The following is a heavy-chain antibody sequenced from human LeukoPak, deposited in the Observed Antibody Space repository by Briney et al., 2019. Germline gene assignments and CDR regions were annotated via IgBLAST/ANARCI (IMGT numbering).Heavy chain of an antibody. J-gene: IGHJ4*02. CDR1: GGSISSSSYY. CDR3: ARADDYGDSGLDY. D-gene: IGHD4-17*01. CDR2: IYYSGST. V-gene: IGHV4-39*01. Sequence: SETLSLTCTVSGGSISSSSYYWGWIRQPPGKGLEWIGSIYYSGSTYYNPSLKSRVTISVDTSKNQFSLKLSSVTAADTAVYYCARADDYGDSGLDYWGQGTLVTVSS.